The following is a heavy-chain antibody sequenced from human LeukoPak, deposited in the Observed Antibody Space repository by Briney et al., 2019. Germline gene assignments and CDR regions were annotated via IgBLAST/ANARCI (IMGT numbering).Heavy chain of an antibody. CDR1: GFTFSSYA. V-gene: IGHV3-23*01. CDR3: AKEAGYSGYDYPDY. Sequence: PGGSLRLPCGASGFTFSSYAMSWVRQASGKGLEGVLAISGSGYSTYYADSVKGRFTISRDNSKNTLYLQMNSLRAEDTAVYYCAKEAGYSGYDYPDYWGQGTLVTVSS. CDR2: ISGSGYST. D-gene: IGHD5-12*01. J-gene: IGHJ4*02.